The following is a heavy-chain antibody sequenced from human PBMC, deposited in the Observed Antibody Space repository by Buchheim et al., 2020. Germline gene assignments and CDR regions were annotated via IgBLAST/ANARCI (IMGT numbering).Heavy chain of an antibody. Sequence: QVQLQESGPGLVKPSQTLSLTCTVSGGSISSGSYYWSWIRQPAGKGLEWIGRIYTSGSTNYNPSLKSRVTISVDPSKNQFSLKLSSVTAADTAVYYCARVGLQLLNYYYYGMDVWGQGTT. D-gene: IGHD2-2*01. V-gene: IGHV4-61*02. CDR2: IYTSGST. CDR3: ARVGLQLLNYYYYGMDV. CDR1: GGSISSGSYY. J-gene: IGHJ6*02.